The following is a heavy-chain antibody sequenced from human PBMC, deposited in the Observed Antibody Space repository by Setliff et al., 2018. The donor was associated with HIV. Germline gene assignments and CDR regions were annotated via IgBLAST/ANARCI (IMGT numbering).Heavy chain of an antibody. V-gene: IGHV3-15*01. Sequence: PGGSLRLSCAASGFTFNKAWMSWVRQAPGKGLEWVGRIKSKTDGGTPDYAAPVKGRFTISRDDSKNMLYLQMNTLKTEDTAVYYCTTDEVTMVRGILHFFNYWGQGALVTVSS. J-gene: IGHJ4*02. D-gene: IGHD3-10*01. CDR3: TTDEVTMVRGILHFFNY. CDR2: IKSKTDGGTP. CDR1: GFTFNKAW.